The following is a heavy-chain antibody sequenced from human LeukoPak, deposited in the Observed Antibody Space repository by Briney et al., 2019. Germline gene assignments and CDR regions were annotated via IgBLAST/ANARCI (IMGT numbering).Heavy chain of an antibody. Sequence: GGSLRLSCAASGFTFSSYSMNWVRQAPGKGLEWVSSISSSSSYIYYADSVKGRFTISRDNAKNSLYLQMNSLRAEETAVYYCAIIDPYYYDSSGYYDAFDIWGQGTMVTVSS. D-gene: IGHD3-22*01. CDR2: ISSSSSYI. CDR3: AIIDPYYYDSSGYYDAFDI. CDR1: GFTFSSYS. V-gene: IGHV3-21*01. J-gene: IGHJ3*02.